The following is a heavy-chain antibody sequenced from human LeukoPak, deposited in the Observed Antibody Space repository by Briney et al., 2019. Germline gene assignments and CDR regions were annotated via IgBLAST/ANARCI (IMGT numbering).Heavy chain of an antibody. J-gene: IGHJ4*02. V-gene: IGHV4-34*01. CDR3: ARVIFSGTDTVIATAYFDN. Sequence: SETLSLTCAVYGGSFSGYYWSWIRQPPGKGLEWIGEINHSGSTNYNPSLKSRVTISVDTSKNQFSLKLDSVTAADTAVYYCARVIFSGTDTVIATAYFDNWGQGTLVTVSS. CDR1: GGSFSGYY. D-gene: IGHD2-21*02. CDR2: INHSGST.